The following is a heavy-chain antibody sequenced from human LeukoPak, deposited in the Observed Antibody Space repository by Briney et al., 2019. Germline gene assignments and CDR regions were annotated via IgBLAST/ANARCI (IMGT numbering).Heavy chain of an antibody. Sequence: ASVKVSCKTSGYTFPSYDINWVRQATGQGLEWMGWMNPNSGNTGYAQKFQGRVTITRNTSMTTAYMELSSLRSEDTAVYFCARGPKWSGSYYYFDFWGQGTLVTVSS. J-gene: IGHJ4*02. CDR2: MNPNSGNT. CDR1: GYTFPSYD. CDR3: ARGPKWSGSYYYFDF. V-gene: IGHV1-8*01. D-gene: IGHD1-26*01.